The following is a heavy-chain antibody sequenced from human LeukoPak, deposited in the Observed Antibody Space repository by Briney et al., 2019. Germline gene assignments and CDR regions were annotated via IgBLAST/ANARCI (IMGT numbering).Heavy chain of an antibody. V-gene: IGHV4-34*01. CDR3: ARHSSRGNDY. Sequence: PSETLSLTCAVYGGSFSGYYWSWIRQPPGKGLEWIGEINHSGSTNYNPSLKSRVTISVDTSKNQFSLKLSSVTAADTAVYYCARHSSRGNDYWGQGTLVTVSS. CDR2: INHSGST. CDR1: GGSFSGYY. J-gene: IGHJ4*02. D-gene: IGHD6-13*01.